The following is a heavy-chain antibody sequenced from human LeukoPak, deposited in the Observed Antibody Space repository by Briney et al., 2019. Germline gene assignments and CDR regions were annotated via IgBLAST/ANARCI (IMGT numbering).Heavy chain of an antibody. J-gene: IGHJ4*02. CDR1: GGPFSGYF. CDR2: IHNSGTT. D-gene: IGHD3-10*01. V-gene: IGHV4-34*01. CDR3: ARRYYYNLGSFPFDF. Sequence: SETLFLTCAVSGGPFSGYFWSWIRESSGKGLEWIGEIHNSGTTNYNPSLNSRVTISEDTSKNQFYLNLSSVTAADTAVYYCARRYYYNLGSFPFDFWGQGTLVTVSS.